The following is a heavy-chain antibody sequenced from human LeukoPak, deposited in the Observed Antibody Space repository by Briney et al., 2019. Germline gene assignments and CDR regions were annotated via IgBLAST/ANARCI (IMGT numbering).Heavy chain of an antibody. J-gene: IGHJ4*02. D-gene: IGHD3-16*01. CDR2: INPNNGGT. CDR3: ARVPGGTRAFDY. Sequence: GASVKVSCKASGHTFTDYYIHWVRQAPGQGLEWMGWINPNNGGTNYAQKFQGRVTMTRDTSISTAYMELSRLRSDDTAVYYCARVPGGTRAFDYWGQGTLVTVSS. CDR1: GHTFTDYY. V-gene: IGHV1-2*02.